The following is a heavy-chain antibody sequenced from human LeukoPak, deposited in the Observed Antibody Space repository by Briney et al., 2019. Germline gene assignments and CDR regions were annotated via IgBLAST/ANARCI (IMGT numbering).Heavy chain of an antibody. CDR2: ISGSGGST. CDR1: GSTFSSYA. D-gene: IGHD2-8*01. Sequence: GGSLRLSCAASGSTFSSYAMSWVRQAPGKGLEWVSAISGSGGSTYYADSVKGRFTISRDNSKNTLYLQMNSLRAEDTAVYYCARLGDCTNGICYTGDFDYWGQGTLVTVS. V-gene: IGHV3-23*01. J-gene: IGHJ4*02. CDR3: ARLGDCTNGICYTGDFDY.